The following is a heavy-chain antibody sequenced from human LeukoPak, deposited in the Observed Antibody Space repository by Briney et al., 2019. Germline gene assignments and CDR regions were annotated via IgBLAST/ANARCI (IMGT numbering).Heavy chain of an antibody. CDR2: INHSGST. J-gene: IGHJ5*02. V-gene: IGHV4-34*01. CDR3: ARSYGSGP. D-gene: IGHD3-10*01. Sequence: SETLSLTCAVYGGSFSGYYWSWIRQPPGKGLEWIGEINHSGSTNYNPSLKSRVTISVDTSKNQFSLKLSSVTAADTAVYYCARSYGSGPWGQGTLVTVSS. CDR1: GGSFSGYY.